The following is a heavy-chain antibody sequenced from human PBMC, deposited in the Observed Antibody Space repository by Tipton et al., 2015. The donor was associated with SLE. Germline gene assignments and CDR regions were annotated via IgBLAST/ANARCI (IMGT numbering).Heavy chain of an antibody. Sequence: TLSLTCSVSGSSISSRSYHWGWIRLPPGKGLEWIGSVYYTGNTYYNPSLKSRVAISVDTSKMQLSLRLSSVTAADTAVYYCAVSGDITMIVSDVFDIWGQGTMVTVSS. V-gene: IGHV4-39*01. CDR1: GSSISSRSYH. CDR3: AVSGDITMIVSDVFDI. D-gene: IGHD3-22*01. CDR2: VYYTGNT. J-gene: IGHJ3*02.